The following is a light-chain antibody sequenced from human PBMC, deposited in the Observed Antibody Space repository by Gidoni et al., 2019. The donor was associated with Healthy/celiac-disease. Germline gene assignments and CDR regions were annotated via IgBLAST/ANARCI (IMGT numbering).Light chain of an antibody. Sequence: DIQLTQSPSFLSASVGDRVTITCWASQGISSYLAWYQQKPGKAPKLLIYAASTLQSGVPSRFSGSGSGTEFTLTISSLQPEDFATYYCQQLNSYPPVFGGGTKVEIK. J-gene: IGKJ4*01. CDR3: QQLNSYPPV. CDR1: QGISSY. V-gene: IGKV1-9*01. CDR2: AAS.